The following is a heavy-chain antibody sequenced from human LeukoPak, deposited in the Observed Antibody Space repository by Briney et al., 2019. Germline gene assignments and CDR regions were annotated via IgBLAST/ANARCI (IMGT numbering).Heavy chain of an antibody. CDR2: LYYSGST. D-gene: IGHD3-22*01. V-gene: IGHV4-39*07. CDR1: GGSISSSSYY. Sequence: SETLSLTCTVSGGSISSSSYYWGWIRQPPGKGLEWIGSLYYSGSTYYNPSLKSRVTISVDTSKNQFSLKLTSVTAADTAVYFCAREVYGSSGYYFDWGQGTLVTVSS. J-gene: IGHJ4*02. CDR3: AREVYGSSGYYFD.